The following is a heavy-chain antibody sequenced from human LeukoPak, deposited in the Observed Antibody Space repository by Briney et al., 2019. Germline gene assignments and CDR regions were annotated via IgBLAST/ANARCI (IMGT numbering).Heavy chain of an antibody. Sequence: SETLSLTCTVSGGSISSFYWSWIRQPPGKGLEWLGYIYYSGTTNYNPSLKSRVTISVDTSKNQFSLKLSSVTAADTAVYYCARAVAGFPDAFDIWGQGTMVTVSS. CDR3: ARAVAGFPDAFDI. CDR2: IYYSGTT. V-gene: IGHV4-59*01. J-gene: IGHJ3*02. CDR1: GGSISSFY. D-gene: IGHD6-19*01.